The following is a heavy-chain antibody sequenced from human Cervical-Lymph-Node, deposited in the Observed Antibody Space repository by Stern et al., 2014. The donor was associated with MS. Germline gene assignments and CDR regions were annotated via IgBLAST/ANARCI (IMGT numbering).Heavy chain of an antibody. J-gene: IGHJ4*02. CDR1: GGSISSYY. V-gene: IGHV4-59*01. CDR3: ARDGDGYNYLDY. D-gene: IGHD5-24*01. Sequence: QVKLQESGPGLVKPSETLSLTCTVSGGSISSYYWSWIRQPPGKGLEWIGYIYYSGSTNYNPSLKSRVTISVDTSKNQFSLKLSSVTAADTAVYYCARDGDGYNYLDYWGQGTLVTVSS. CDR2: IYYSGST.